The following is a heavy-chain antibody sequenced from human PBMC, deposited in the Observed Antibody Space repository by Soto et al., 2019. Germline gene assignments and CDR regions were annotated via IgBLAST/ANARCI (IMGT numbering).Heavy chain of an antibody. CDR2: INHSGST. D-gene: IGHD3-3*01. Sequence: PSETLSLTCAVYGGSFSGYYWSWIRQPPGKGLEWIGEINHSGSTNYNPSLKSRVTISVDTSKNQFSLKLSSVTAADTAVYYCARGSMVGRRRGFWNSWGQG. CDR1: GGSFSGYY. V-gene: IGHV4-34*01. CDR3: ARGSMVGRRRGFWNS. J-gene: IGHJ4*02.